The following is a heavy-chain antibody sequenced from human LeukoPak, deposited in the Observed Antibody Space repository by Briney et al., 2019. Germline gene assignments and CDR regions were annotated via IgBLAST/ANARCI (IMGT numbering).Heavy chain of an antibody. V-gene: IGHV3-30*18. Sequence: QPGGSLRLSCAASGFTFSSYGMHWVRQAPGKGLEWVAVISYDGSNKYYADSVKGRFTISRDNSKNTLYLQMNSLRAGDTAVYYCAKDLGINYGGNPFDYWGQGTLVTVSS. D-gene: IGHD4-17*01. CDR3: AKDLGINYGGNPFDY. CDR2: ISYDGSNK. CDR1: GFTFSSYG. J-gene: IGHJ4*02.